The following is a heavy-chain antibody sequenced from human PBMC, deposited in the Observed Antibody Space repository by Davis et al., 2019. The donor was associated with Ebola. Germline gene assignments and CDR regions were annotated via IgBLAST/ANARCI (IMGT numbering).Heavy chain of an antibody. CDR1: GFTFSSYA. V-gene: IGHV3-30-3*01. J-gene: IGHJ4*02. D-gene: IGHD3-9*01. Sequence: GESLKISCAASGFTFSSYAMHWARQAPGKGLEWVAVISYDGSNKYYADSVKGRFTISRDNTKNSLYLQMNSLRAEDTAVYYCARENYNILTGYLDYWGQGTLVTVSS. CDR2: ISYDGSNK. CDR3: ARENYNILTGYLDY.